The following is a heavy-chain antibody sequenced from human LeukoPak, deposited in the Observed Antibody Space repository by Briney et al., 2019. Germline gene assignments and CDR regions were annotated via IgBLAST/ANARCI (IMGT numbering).Heavy chain of an antibody. CDR1: GYTFTSYG. D-gene: IGHD4-17*01. J-gene: IGHJ5*02. V-gene: IGHV1-2*02. Sequence: ASVKVSCKASGYTFTSYGISWVRQAPGQGLEWLGWINPNSGGTNYAQRFQGRVTMTRDTSISTAYMELSRLTSDDTALYYCAREIMTTVTTAFDPWGQGTLVTVSS. CDR2: INPNSGGT. CDR3: AREIMTTVTTAFDP.